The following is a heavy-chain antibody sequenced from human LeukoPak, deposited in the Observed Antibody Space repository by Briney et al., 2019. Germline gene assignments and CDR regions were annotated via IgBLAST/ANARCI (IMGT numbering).Heavy chain of an antibody. V-gene: IGHV1-2*02. CDR3: ARDYGDSNGNFDY. J-gene: IGHJ4*02. D-gene: IGHD4-17*01. Sequence: ASVKVSCKASGYTFTGYYMHWVRQAPGQGLEWMGWINPNSGGTNYAQKFQGRVTMTRDTSISTAYMELSRLRSDDTAVYYCARDYGDSNGNFDYWGQGTLVTVSS. CDR1: GYTFTGYY. CDR2: INPNSGGT.